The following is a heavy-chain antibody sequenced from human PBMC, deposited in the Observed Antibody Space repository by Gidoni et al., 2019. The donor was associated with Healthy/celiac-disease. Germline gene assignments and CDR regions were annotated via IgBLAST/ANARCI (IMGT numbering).Heavy chain of an antibody. J-gene: IGHJ6*02. V-gene: IGHV3-30*02. CDR3: AKELLTIFGVARGPYYYGMDV. CDR2: IRYDGSNK. D-gene: IGHD3-3*01. Sequence: QVQLVESGGGVVQPGGSLRLSFAASGFTFSSYGMHWVRQAPGKGLEWVAFIRYDGSNKYYADSVKGRFTISRDNSKNTLYLQMNSLRAEDTAVYYCAKELLTIFGVARGPYYYGMDVWGQGTTVTVSS. CDR1: GFTFSSYG.